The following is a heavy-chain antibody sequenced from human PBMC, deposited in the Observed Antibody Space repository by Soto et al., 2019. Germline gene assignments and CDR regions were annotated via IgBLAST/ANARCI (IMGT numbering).Heavy chain of an antibody. J-gene: IGHJ5*02. CDR3: AGGPYCSGGTCYLDNWFDP. V-gene: IGHV1-8*01. CDR2: MNPNSGNT. D-gene: IGHD2-15*01. CDR1: GYTFTSYD. Sequence: QVQLVQSGAGVKKPGPSVKVSCKASGYTFTSYDINWVRQATGQGLVWMGWMNPNSGNTGYAQKYKGRVTMTTNTSISRAYMELSSLRSEDTAVYYCAGGPYCSGGTCYLDNWFDPWGQGTLVTVSS.